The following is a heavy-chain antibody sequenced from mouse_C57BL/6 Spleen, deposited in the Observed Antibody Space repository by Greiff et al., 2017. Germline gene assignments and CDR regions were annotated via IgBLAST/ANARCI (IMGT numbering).Heavy chain of an antibody. D-gene: IGHD4-1*02. CDR1: GYTFTSYW. CDR2: IDPSDSYT. CDR3: ARASSTGTYYAMDY. J-gene: IGHJ4*01. V-gene: IGHV1-69*01. Sequence: VQLQQPGAELVMPGASVKLSCKASGYTFTSYWMHWVKQRPGQGLEWIGEIDPSDSYTNYNQKFKGKSTWTVDKSSSTAYMQLSSLTSEDSAVYYCARASSTGTYYAMDYWGQGTSVTVSS.